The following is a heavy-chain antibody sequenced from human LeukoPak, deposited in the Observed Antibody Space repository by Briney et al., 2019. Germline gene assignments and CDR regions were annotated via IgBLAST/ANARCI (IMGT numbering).Heavy chain of an antibody. CDR2: IYYSGST. CDR1: GGSISSSSYY. CDR3: ARSGELGPGTFDI. J-gene: IGHJ3*02. Sequence: PSETLSLTCTVSGGSISSSSYYWGWIRQPPGKGLEWIGSIYYSGSTYYNPSLKSRVTMSVDWSKNQFSLKLRSVTAADTAVYYCARSGELGPGTFDIWGQGTMVTVSS. D-gene: IGHD7-27*01. V-gene: IGHV4-39*07.